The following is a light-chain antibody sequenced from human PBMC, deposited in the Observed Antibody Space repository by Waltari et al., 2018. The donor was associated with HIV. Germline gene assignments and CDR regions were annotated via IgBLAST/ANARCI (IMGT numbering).Light chain of an antibody. CDR3: SSYTGYNDFL. CDR1: SSDVGVYNY. V-gene: IGLV2-8*01. CDR2: EVT. J-gene: IGLJ3*02. Sequence: QSALTQPPSASGSPGQSVTISCTGTSSDVGVYNYVSWYQQHPGKAPKLMIFEVTKRPSGVPNRFSGSKSGNTASLTVSGLQADDEADYYCSSYTGYNDFLFGAGTKLTVL.